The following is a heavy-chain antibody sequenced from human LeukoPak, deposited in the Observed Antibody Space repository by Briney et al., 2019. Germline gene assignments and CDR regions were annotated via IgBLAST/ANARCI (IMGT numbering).Heavy chain of an antibody. J-gene: IGHJ4*02. CDR1: GFTVSSNY. Sequence: GGSLRLSCAASGFTVSSNYMSWVRQAPGKGLEWVSVIYSVGSTYYADSVKGRFTISRHNSKNTLYLQMNSLRAEDTAVYYCASRAVAGTGYWGQGTLVTASS. D-gene: IGHD6-19*01. CDR2: IYSVGST. CDR3: ASRAVAGTGY. V-gene: IGHV3-53*04.